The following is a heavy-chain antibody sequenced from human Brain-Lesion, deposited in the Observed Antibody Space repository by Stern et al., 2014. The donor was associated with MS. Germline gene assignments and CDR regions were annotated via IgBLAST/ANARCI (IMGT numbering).Heavy chain of an antibody. CDR3: ARGRVVPGFQYYATDV. J-gene: IGHJ6*02. D-gene: IGHD2-2*01. V-gene: IGHV4-61*02. CDR2: IFNSGST. CDR1: GGSISSGGYY. Sequence: VQLVESGPGLVKPSQTLSLSCTVSGGSISSGGYYWSWIRQPAGKGLEWIGHIFNSGSTSYNPSLKSRVTISIDTSKNQFSLRLNPMTAADTAVYYCARGRVVPGFQYYATDVWGQVTTVIVSS.